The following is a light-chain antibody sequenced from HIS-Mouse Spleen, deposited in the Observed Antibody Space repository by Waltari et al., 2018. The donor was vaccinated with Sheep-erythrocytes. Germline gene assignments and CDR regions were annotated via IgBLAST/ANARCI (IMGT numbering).Light chain of an antibody. CDR2: DVS. Sequence: QSALTQPRSVSGSPGQSVTISCTGTSSAVCGYNSFPWYQQHPGKAPKLMIYDVSKRPSGVPDRFSGSKSGNTASLTISGLQAEDEADYYCCSYAGSYNHVFATGTKVTVL. CDR3: CSYAGSYNHV. J-gene: IGLJ1*01. CDR1: SSAVCGYNS. V-gene: IGLV2-11*01.